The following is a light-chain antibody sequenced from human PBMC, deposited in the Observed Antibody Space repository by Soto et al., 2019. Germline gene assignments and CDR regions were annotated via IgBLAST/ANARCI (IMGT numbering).Light chain of an antibody. CDR2: EVN. J-gene: IGLJ2*01. Sequence: QSALTQPASVSGSPGQSITISCTGTSSDVGGFDYVSWYQVLPGKAPKLMISEVNNRPSGVSHRFSGSKSGNTASLTISGLQAEDEADYYCFSFTSTTAVVFGGGTKLTVL. CDR3: FSFTSTTAVV. CDR1: SSDVGGFDY. V-gene: IGLV2-14*01.